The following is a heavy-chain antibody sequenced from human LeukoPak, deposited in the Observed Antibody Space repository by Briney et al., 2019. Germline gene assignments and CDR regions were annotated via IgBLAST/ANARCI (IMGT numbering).Heavy chain of an antibody. CDR3: AREPSHRVYCSGGSCSPTENWFDP. CDR2: ISTSSSTI. Sequence: PGGSLRLSCAASGFAFSSYSMNWVRQAPGKGLEWVSYISTSSSTIYYADSVEGRFTISRDNAKNSLYLQMNSLRAEDTAVYYCAREPSHRVYCSGGSCSPTENWFDPWGQGTLVTVSS. J-gene: IGHJ5*02. D-gene: IGHD2-15*01. V-gene: IGHV3-48*04. CDR1: GFAFSSYS.